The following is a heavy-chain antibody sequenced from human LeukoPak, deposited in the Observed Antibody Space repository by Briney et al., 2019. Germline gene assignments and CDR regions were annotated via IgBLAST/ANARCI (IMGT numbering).Heavy chain of an antibody. Sequence: SETLSLTCTVSGGAIVSGDYSWSWIHQAPGRGLEWIGCIYYSGTTHYNPSLKSRGTISLGTSKNQFSLKLTSVTAADTAVYYCARVSGRYYYGMDVWGQGTTATVSS. CDR3: ARVSGRYYYGMDV. V-gene: IGHV4-30-4*01. CDR2: IYYSGTT. J-gene: IGHJ6*02. CDR1: GGAIVSGDYS. D-gene: IGHD6-25*01.